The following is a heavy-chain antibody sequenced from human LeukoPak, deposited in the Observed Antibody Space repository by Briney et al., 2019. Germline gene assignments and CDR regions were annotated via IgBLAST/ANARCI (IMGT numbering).Heavy chain of an antibody. Sequence: GGCLRLSCAASGFTVSSNYMSWVRQAPGKGLEWVSVIYSGGTIYYADSVKGRFTISRDNAKNSLYLQMNSLRAEDTAVYYCARDWPADYWGQGTLVPVSS. CDR1: GFTVSSNY. J-gene: IGHJ4*02. V-gene: IGHV3-66*01. CDR2: IYSGGTI. CDR3: ARDWPADY.